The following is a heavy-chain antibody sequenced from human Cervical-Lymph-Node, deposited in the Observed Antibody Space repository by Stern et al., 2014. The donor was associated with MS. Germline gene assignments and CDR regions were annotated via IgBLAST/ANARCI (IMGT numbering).Heavy chain of an antibody. V-gene: IGHV3-21*01. D-gene: IGHD4-17*01. J-gene: IGHJ4*02. CDR2: LSCSSSYI. CDR1: GFTFSRYS. Sequence: EVQLVESGGGLVKPGGSLRLSCAASGFTFSRYSMNWVRQAPGKGLEWVSSLSCSSSYIYYADSVKGRCTSSRDNAKNSLYLQMNSLRAEDTAVYYCARDLGRYGDYVAFDYWGQGTLVTVAS. CDR3: ARDLGRYGDYVAFDY.